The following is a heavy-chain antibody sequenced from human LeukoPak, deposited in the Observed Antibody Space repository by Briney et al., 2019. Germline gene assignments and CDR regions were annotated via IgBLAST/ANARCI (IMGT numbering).Heavy chain of an antibody. CDR1: GFTFSRYA. CDR3: TKGMNGYSGYDAPTSYYYYGMDV. V-gene: IGHV3-23*01. CDR2: ISGSGGST. J-gene: IGHJ6*02. Sequence: PGGSLRLSCAASGFTFSRYAMSWVRQAPGKGLEWVSAISGSGGSTYYADSVTGRFTISRDNSKSTLYLQMNSLRAEDTAVYYCTKGMNGYSGYDAPTSYYYYGMDVWGQGTTVTVSS. D-gene: IGHD5-12*01.